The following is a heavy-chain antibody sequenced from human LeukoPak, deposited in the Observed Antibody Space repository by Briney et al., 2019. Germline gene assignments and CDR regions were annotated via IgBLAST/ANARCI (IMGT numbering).Heavy chain of an antibody. J-gene: IGHJ4*02. CDR1: GFTFSSYA. CDR2: VSGSGGGT. CDR3: AKGRRSNTYQVGY. Sequence: GGSLRLSCAASGFTFSSYAMTWVRQAPGKGLQWVSGVSGSGGGTHYADSVKGRFTISRDNSNNMLYLQMSSLRAEDTAVYYCAKGRRSNTYQVGYWGQGTLVIVSS. V-gene: IGHV3-23*01. D-gene: IGHD2-2*01.